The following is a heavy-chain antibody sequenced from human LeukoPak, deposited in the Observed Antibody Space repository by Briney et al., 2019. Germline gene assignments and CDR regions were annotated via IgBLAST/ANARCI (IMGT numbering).Heavy chain of an antibody. V-gene: IGHV3-23*01. J-gene: IGHJ4*02. CDR3: ARDPVAVEMATITVTDY. CDR2: ITTGDGNT. CDR1: GFTFSSYT. Sequence: PGGSLRLSCTASGFTFSSYTMTWVRQAPGKGLKWVSTITTGDGNTYYADSVKGRFTVSRDDSKNTLYLQMNSLRAEDTAVYYCARDPVAVEMATITVTDYWGQGTLVTVSS. D-gene: IGHD5-24*01.